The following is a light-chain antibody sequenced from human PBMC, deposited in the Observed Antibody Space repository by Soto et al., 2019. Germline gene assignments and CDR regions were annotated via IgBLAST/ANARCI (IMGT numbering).Light chain of an antibody. CDR3: QSYDSSLSGVV. CDR1: SSNIGAGYG. J-gene: IGLJ2*01. CDR2: GSS. Sequence: QSVLTQPPSVSGAPGQRVTISCTGSSSNIGAGYGVHWYQQLPGTAPKLLIYGSSNRPSGVPDRFSGSKSGTSAALAITGLKAEDESDYYCQSYDSSLSGVVFGGGTKLTVL. V-gene: IGLV1-40*01.